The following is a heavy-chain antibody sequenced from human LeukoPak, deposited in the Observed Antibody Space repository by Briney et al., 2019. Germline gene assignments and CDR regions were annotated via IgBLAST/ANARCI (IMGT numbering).Heavy chain of an antibody. CDR2: ISYDGSNK. J-gene: IGHJ4*02. V-gene: IGHV3-30*04. CDR3: ARTGGRDGYNGFDY. Sequence: SGGSLRLSCAASGFTFSSYAMHWVRQAPGKGLEWVAVISYDGSNKYYADSVKGRFTISRDNSKNTLYRQMNSLRAEDTAVYXCARTGGRDGYNGFDYWGQGTLVTVSS. D-gene: IGHD5-24*01. CDR1: GFTFSSYA.